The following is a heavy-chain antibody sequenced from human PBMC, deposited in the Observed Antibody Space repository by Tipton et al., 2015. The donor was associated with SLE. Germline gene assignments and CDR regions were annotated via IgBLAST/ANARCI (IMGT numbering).Heavy chain of an antibody. CDR3: ARDSGYYDSSGHMWSDAFDI. CDR2: INHSGST. V-gene: IGHV4-61*09. Sequence: TLSLTCTVSGGSIRSGSYYWSWIRQPAGKGLEWIGEINHSGSTNYNPSLKSRVTISVDTSKNQFSLKLSSVTAADTAVYYCARDSGYYDSSGHMWSDAFDIWGQGTMVTVSS. CDR1: GGSIRSGSYY. D-gene: IGHD3-22*01. J-gene: IGHJ3*02.